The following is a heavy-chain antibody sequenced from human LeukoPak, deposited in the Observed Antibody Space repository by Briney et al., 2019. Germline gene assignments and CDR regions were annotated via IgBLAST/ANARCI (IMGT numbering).Heavy chain of an antibody. CDR2: IIPIFGTA. CDR3: VKEQSSGNYRTADF. CDR1: GGTFSSYA. J-gene: IGHJ4*02. V-gene: IGHV1-69*05. D-gene: IGHD3-10*01. Sequence: SVEVSCNASGGTFSSYAISWVRQAPGQGLEWMGGIIPIFGTANHAQKFQGRVTITTDESTSTAYMELSSLRPEDTAVYYCVKEQSSGNYRTADFWGQGTLVTVSS.